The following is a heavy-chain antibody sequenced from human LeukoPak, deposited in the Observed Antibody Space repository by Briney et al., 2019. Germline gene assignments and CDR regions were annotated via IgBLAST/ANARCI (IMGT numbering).Heavy chain of an antibody. CDR3: ARVMMGATVTTFHYYCMDV. CDR2: ITSSSSHI. J-gene: IGHJ6*03. D-gene: IGHD4-11*01. V-gene: IGHV3-21*01. Sequence: NPGGSLRLSCAACGFTFSHYSIDWVRQAPGKGLERVASITSSSSHIYYADAVKGRFTISRDNAKNEVYLQMNSLRAEDTAIYYCARVMMGATVTTFHYYCMDVWGVGTTVTVSS. CDR1: GFTFSHYS.